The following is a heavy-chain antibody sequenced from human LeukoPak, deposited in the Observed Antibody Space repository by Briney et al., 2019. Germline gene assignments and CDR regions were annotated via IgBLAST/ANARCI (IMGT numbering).Heavy chain of an antibody. CDR3: ARDPGDILVAGTFDY. D-gene: IGHD6-19*01. CDR1: GFTFDDYG. V-gene: IGHV3-20*04. J-gene: IGHJ4*02. Sequence: GGSLRLSCAASGFTFDDYGMSWVRQAPGKGLEWVSGTTWNGGSTGYADSVKGRFTISRDNAKNSLYLQMNSLRAEDTAFYYCARDPGDILVAGTFDYWGQGTLVTVSS. CDR2: TTWNGGST.